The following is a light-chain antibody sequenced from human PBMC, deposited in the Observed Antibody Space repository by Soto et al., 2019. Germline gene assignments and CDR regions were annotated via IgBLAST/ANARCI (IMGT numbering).Light chain of an antibody. CDR2: DVS. J-gene: IGLJ2*01. V-gene: IGLV2-14*01. CDR1: SRDVGGYNY. Sequence: QSVLTQPASVSGSPGQPITISCTGTSRDVGGYNYVSWYQQHPGKAPKLMIYDVSNRPSGVSNRFSGSKSGNTASLTISGLQAEDEADYYCSSYTRSSTPLYVVFGGGTKLTVL. CDR3: SSYTRSSTPLYVV.